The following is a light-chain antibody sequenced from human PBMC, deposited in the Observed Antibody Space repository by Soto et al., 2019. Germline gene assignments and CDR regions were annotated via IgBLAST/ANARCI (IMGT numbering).Light chain of an antibody. Sequence: QSVLTQSPSVSAAPGQTVTISCSGTSSNIGNNYVSWYQLLPETAPKLLIYDNIKRPSGIPDRFSGSNSGTSATLVITGLQTGDEADYYCGTWESSRNWVFGAGTKLTVL. V-gene: IGLV1-51*01. J-gene: IGLJ3*02. CDR1: SSNIGNNY. CDR3: GTWESSRNWV. CDR2: DNI.